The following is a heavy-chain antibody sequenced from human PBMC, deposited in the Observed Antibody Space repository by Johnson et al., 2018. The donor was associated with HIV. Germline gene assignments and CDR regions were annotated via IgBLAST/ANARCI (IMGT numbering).Heavy chain of an antibody. Sequence: QVQLVESGGGVVQPGRSLRLSCEASGFTFSNYAMHWVRQAPGKGLEWVAVIWYNGSKKWYADSVKGRFTISRDNSKDTLYLQMNGLRPEETAVYYCSKDEAQTLASAGRDAFDFWGQGTMVTVSS. CDR1: GFTFSNYA. D-gene: IGHD6-13*01. V-gene: IGHV3-33*06. CDR3: SKDEAQTLASAGRDAFDF. CDR2: IWYNGSKK. J-gene: IGHJ3*01.